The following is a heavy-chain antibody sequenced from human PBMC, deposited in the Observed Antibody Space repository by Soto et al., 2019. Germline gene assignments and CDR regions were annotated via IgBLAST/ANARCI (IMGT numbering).Heavy chain of an antibody. D-gene: IGHD3-16*01. CDR2: ISSSGSTI. J-gene: IGHJ4*02. CDR3: ARVHMITFGGVIPPDFDY. Sequence: GGSLRLSCAASGFTFSDYYMSWIRQAPGKGLEWVSYISSSGSTIYYADSVKGRFTISRDNAKNSLYLQMNSLRAEDTAVYYCARVHMITFGGVIPPDFDYWGQGTLVTVSS. V-gene: IGHV3-11*01. CDR1: GFTFSDYY.